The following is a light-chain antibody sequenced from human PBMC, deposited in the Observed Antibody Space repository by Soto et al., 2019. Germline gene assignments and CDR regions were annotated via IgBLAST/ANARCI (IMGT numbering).Light chain of an antibody. CDR2: VNSDGSH. Sequence: QLVLTQSPSASASLGASVKLTCTLSSGRSKYAIAWHQQQPEKGPRYLMKVNSDGSHSKGDGIPDRFSGSSSGTERYRTISSLQSEDEADYYCQTWGTGFQVFGTGTKVTVL. V-gene: IGLV4-69*01. CDR3: QTWGTGFQV. J-gene: IGLJ1*01. CDR1: SGRSKYA.